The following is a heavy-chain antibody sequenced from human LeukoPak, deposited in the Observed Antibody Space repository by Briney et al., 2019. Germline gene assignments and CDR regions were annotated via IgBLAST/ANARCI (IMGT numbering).Heavy chain of an antibody. CDR1: GFTFSSYS. CDR2: ISYEGRTI. CDR3: VKEAVPRICDWYDY. V-gene: IGHV3-30*18. Sequence: GGSLRLSCAASGFTFSSYSMNWVRQAPGKGLEWVAVISYEGRTIYYADSATGRFTISRDNSKNTLYLQMNSLRPEDTAVYYCVKEAVPRICDWYDYWGQGTLVTVSP. D-gene: IGHD6-19*01. J-gene: IGHJ4*02.